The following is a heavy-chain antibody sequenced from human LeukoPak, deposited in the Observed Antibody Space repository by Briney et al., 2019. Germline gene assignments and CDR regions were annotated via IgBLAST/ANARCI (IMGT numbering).Heavy chain of an antibody. V-gene: IGHV4-59*01. D-gene: IGHD3-16*01. CDR1: GGSISSYY. CDR2: IYYSGST. J-gene: IGHJ5*02. Sequence: SEILSLTCTVSGGSISSYYWSWIRQPPGKGLEWIGYIYYSGSTNYNPSLKSRVTISVDTSKNQFSLNLTSVTAADTAVYYCARFTPQGYGWGGYNRFDPWGQGTLVTVSS. CDR3: ARFTPQGYGWGGYNRFDP.